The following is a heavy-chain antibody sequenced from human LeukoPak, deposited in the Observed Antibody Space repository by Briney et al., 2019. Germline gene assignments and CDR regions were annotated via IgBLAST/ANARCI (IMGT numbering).Heavy chain of an antibody. D-gene: IGHD3-9*01. V-gene: IGHV1-46*01. CDR2: INPSGGST. Sequence: GASVKVSCKASGYTFTSYYMHWVRQAPGQGLEWMGIINPSGGSTSYAQKFQGGVTMTRDTSTSTVYMELSSLRSEDTAVYYCAREYYDILTGYYKDYWGQGTLVTVSS. CDR1: GYTFTSYY. J-gene: IGHJ4*02. CDR3: AREYYDILTGYYKDY.